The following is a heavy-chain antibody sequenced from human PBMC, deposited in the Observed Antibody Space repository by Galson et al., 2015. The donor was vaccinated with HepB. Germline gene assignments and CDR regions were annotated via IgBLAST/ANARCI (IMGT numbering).Heavy chain of an antibody. Sequence: SVKVSCKASGYTFAYGMTWVRQAPGQGLECMGWLSGYNGYTQYAEKFQGRVTMTTDTSINTAYMELRSLTSHDTAVYYCARGRSTVWSFDFWGQGTLVTVSS. V-gene: IGHV1-18*01. J-gene: IGHJ4*02. D-gene: IGHD6-19*01. CDR3: ARGRSTVWSFDF. CDR1: GYTFAYG. CDR2: LSGYNGYT.